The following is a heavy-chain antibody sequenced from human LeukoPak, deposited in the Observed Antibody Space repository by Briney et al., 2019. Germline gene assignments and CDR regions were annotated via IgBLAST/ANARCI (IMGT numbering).Heavy chain of an antibody. CDR3: ARDYQLPLLYYYYMDV. Sequence: SETLSLTCTVSGGSISSYYWSWIRQPAGKGLEWIGRIYTSGSTNYNPSLKSRVTMLVDTSKNQFSLKLSSVTAADTAVYYCARDYQLPLLYYYYMDVWGKGTTVTVSS. V-gene: IGHV4-4*07. CDR1: GGSISSYY. D-gene: IGHD5-24*01. CDR2: IYTSGST. J-gene: IGHJ6*03.